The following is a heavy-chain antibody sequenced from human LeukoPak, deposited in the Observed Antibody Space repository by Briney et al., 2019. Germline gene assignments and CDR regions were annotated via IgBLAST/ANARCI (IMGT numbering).Heavy chain of an antibody. J-gene: IGHJ2*01. CDR2: ISSSSSYI. V-gene: IGHV3-21*01. Sequence: PGGSLRLSCAASGFTFSSYSMNWVRQAPGKGLEWVSSISSSSSYIYYADSVKGRFTISRDNAKNSLYLQMNSLRAEDTAVYYCARDAAHYGSGSYKTHWYFDLWGRGTLVTVSS. CDR1: GFTFSSYS. D-gene: IGHD3-10*01. CDR3: ARDAAHYGSGSYKTHWYFDL.